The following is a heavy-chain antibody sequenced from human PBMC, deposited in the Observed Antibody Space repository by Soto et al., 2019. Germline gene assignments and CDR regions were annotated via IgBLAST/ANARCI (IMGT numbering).Heavy chain of an antibody. J-gene: IGHJ4*02. D-gene: IGHD3-10*01. Sequence: GGSLRLSCAASGFTFSSYWMHWVRQAPGKGLVWVSRINSDGSSTSYADSVKGRFTIPRDNAKNTLYLQMNSLRAEDTAVYYCARLMASGSYPYFDYWGQGTLVTVSS. CDR3: ARLMASGSYPYFDY. V-gene: IGHV3-74*01. CDR2: INSDGSST. CDR1: GFTFSSYW.